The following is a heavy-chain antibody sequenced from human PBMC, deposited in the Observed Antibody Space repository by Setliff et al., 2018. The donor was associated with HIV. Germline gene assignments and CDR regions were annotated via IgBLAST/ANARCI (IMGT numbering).Heavy chain of an antibody. CDR3: ARVAGVAPYYYMDV. D-gene: IGHD2-15*01. CDR2: IWYDGSSK. CDR1: GFTFSSYG. Sequence: PGGSLRLSCAASGFTFSSYGMHWVRQAPGKGLEWVAIIWYDGSSKYYADSVKGRFTISRDTSKDTLYLQMNSLRAEDTAVYYCARVAGVAPYYYMDVWGKGTTVTVSS. V-gene: IGHV3-33*01. J-gene: IGHJ6*03.